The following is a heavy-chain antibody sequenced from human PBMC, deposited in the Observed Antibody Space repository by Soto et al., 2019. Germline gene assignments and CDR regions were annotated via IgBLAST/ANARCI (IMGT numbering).Heavy chain of an antibody. V-gene: IGHV3-30*18. CDR3: AKGDTEIDY. CDR2: ISYDGSNK. Sequence: ESGGGVVQPGRSLRLSCAASGFTFSSYGMHWVRQAPGKGLEWVAVISYDGSNKYYADSVKGRFTITRDNSKNTLYLQMNSLRAEDTAVYYCAKGDTEIDYWGQGTLVTVSS. D-gene: IGHD5-18*01. J-gene: IGHJ4*02. CDR1: GFTFSSYG.